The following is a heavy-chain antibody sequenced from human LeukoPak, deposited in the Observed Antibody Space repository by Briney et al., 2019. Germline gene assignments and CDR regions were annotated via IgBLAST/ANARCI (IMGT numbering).Heavy chain of an antibody. D-gene: IGHD1-26*01. Sequence: SETLSLTCTVSGASVSGSAYYWGWIRQPPVKGLEWIGNIYYSGSTYYNESLESRVTISIDTSKNQFSLKLNSVTAADTAMYYCAKSGGYGLIDYWGQGTLVTVSS. CDR3: AKSGGYGLIDY. CDR2: IYYSGST. V-gene: IGHV4-39*01. CDR1: GASVSGSAYY. J-gene: IGHJ4*02.